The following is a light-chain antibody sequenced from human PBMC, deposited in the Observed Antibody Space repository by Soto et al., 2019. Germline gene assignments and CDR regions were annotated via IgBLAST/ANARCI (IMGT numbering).Light chain of an antibody. Sequence: IKMTHSPSSVSASGGDRVTVTCRASQDVDSWLAWYQQKPGKAPKLLIYAASNLQSGVPSRFTGSGSGTDFTVTISSLQPEDFAVYYCQQYGSSRWTFGQGTKVDIK. CDR2: AAS. J-gene: IGKJ1*01. CDR3: QQYGSSRWT. CDR1: QDVDSW. V-gene: IGKV1-12*01.